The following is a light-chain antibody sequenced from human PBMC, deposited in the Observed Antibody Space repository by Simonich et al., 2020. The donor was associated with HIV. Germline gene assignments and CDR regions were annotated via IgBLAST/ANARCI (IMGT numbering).Light chain of an antibody. J-gene: IGLJ3*02. CDR1: SDYSHYK. Sequence: QPVLTQPPSASASLGASVTLPCTLSSDYSHYKVDWYQGRPGKGPRCVLRVCPGGSVGSKGDGIPDRFSVSGSGLNRYRTIKNIQEEDESDYHCGADHGSVSNLVSDWVFGGGTKLTVL. V-gene: IGLV9-49*01. CDR2: VCPGGSVG. CDR3: GADHGSVSNLVSDWV.